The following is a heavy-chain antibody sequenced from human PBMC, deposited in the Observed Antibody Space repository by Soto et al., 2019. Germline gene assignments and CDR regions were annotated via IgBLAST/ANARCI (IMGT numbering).Heavy chain of an antibody. D-gene: IGHD3-10*01. CDR2: INAGNGHT. J-gene: IGHJ4*02. Sequence: ASVKVSCKASGFTFTNHAMQWVRQAPGQRLEWMGWINAGNGHTKYSQNFQGRVTITRDTSTSTAYMELSSLISEDAAVYYCARGIWTMTRGAYYFDNWGQGTLVTVSS. CDR1: GFTFTNHA. V-gene: IGHV1-3*01. CDR3: ARGIWTMTRGAYYFDN.